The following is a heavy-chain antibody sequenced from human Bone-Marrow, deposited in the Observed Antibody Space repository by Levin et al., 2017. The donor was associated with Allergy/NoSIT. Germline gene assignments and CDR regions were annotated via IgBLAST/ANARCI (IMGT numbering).Heavy chain of an antibody. V-gene: IGHV3-11*03. J-gene: IGHJ3*02. Sequence: SCAASGFTFSDYYMSWIRQAPGKGLEWVSYISSSSSYTNYADSVKGRFTISRDNAKNSLYLQMNSLRAEDTAVYYCARRRTGTTVGDAFDIWGQGTMVTVSS. D-gene: IGHD1-1*01. CDR1: GFTFSDYY. CDR2: ISSSSSYT. CDR3: ARRRTGTTVGDAFDI.